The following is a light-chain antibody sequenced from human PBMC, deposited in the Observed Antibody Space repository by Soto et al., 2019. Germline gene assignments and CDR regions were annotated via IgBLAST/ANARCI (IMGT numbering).Light chain of an antibody. Sequence: DIQMTQSPSTLSASVGDRVTITCRASQSISSWLAWYQQKPGKAPKLLIYDASSLESGVPSRFSGSGSGTEFPRTISSLQPDDFATYYCQQYNSYSQTFGQGTKVEIK. CDR2: DAS. V-gene: IGKV1-5*01. J-gene: IGKJ1*01. CDR1: QSISSW. CDR3: QQYNSYSQT.